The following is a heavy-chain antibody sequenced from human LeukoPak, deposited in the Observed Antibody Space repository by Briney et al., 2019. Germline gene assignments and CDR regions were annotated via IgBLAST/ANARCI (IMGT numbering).Heavy chain of an antibody. Sequence: SETLSLTCTISGGSISSYYWSWIRQPPGKGLEWIGYIYYTGSTNHNPSLKSRVTISVDTSKNQFSLKLSSVTAADTAVYYCARVTGYRIEDYFDYWGQGTLVTVSS. D-gene: IGHD6-13*01. CDR2: IYYTGST. V-gene: IGHV4-59*01. J-gene: IGHJ4*02. CDR3: ARVTGYRIEDYFDY. CDR1: GGSISSYY.